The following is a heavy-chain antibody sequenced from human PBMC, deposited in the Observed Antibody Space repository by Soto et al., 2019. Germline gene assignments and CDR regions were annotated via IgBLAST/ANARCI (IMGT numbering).Heavy chain of an antibody. CDR2: ISAYNGNT. CDR1: GYTFTSYG. D-gene: IGHD6-13*01. Sequence: ASVKDSCKASGYTFTSYGISWVRQAPGQGLEWMGWISAYNGNTNYAQKLQGRVTMTTDTSTSTAYMELRTLRSDYPAVYYCARESLAAAGLANYYYCMDVWGQGTTVTVSS. CDR3: ARESLAAAGLANYYYCMDV. V-gene: IGHV1-18*04. J-gene: IGHJ6*02.